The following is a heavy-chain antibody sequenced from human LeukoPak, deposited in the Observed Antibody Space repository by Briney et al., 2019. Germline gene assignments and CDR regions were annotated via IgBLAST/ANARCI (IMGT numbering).Heavy chain of an antibody. CDR3: ARAGNYYYYYMDV. D-gene: IGHD6-13*01. Sequence: SETLSLTCAVSGGSISSYSWSWIRQPPGKGLEWIGYIYYSGSTNYNPSLKSRVTISVDTSKNQFSLKLSSVTAADTAVYYCARAGNYYYYYMDVWGKGTTVTVSS. CDR2: IYYSGST. CDR1: GGSISSYS. J-gene: IGHJ6*03. V-gene: IGHV4-59*01.